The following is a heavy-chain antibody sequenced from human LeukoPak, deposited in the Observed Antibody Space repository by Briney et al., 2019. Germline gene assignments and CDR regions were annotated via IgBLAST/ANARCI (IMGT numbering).Heavy chain of an antibody. D-gene: IGHD3-22*01. Sequence: GGSLRLSCAASGFTFSSYWMHWVRQAPGKGLVWVSRINSDGSSTSYADSVKGRFTISRDNAKNTLYLQMNSLRAEDTAVYYCARVTDISGYYLYYYYYMDVWGKGTTVTVSS. V-gene: IGHV3-74*01. J-gene: IGHJ6*03. CDR3: ARVTDISGYYLYYYYYMDV. CDR2: INSDGSST. CDR1: GFTFSSYW.